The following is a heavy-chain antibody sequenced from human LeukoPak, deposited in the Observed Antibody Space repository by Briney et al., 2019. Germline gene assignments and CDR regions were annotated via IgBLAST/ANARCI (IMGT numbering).Heavy chain of an antibody. J-gene: IGHJ5*02. CDR3: ARAPSSKRRWFDP. V-gene: IGHV1-8*03. Sequence: ASVKVSCKASGYTFTNYDINWVRQATGQGLKWMGWMNPNSGNTGYAQKFQGRVTITRNTSISTAYMELSSLRSEDTAVYYCARAPSSKRRWFDPWGQGTLVTVSS. CDR2: MNPNSGNT. D-gene: IGHD6-19*01. CDR1: GYTFTNYD.